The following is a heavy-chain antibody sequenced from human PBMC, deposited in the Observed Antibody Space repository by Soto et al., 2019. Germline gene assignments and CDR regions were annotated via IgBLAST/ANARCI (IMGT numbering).Heavy chain of an antibody. CDR1: GFSLSTTGVG. J-gene: IGHJ5*02. CDR3: AHWSSVRTIDP. V-gene: IGHV2-5*01. D-gene: IGHD3-3*01. CDR2: IYSNDAT. Sequence: SGPTLVNPTQTLTLTCNFSGFSLSTTGVGVGWIRQPQGNDREGRTLIYSNDATRDSTSQKSRLTITKDTTKNHVVHTTTNEYAVDTATYYGAHWSSVRTIDPWGPGTLVTVSS.